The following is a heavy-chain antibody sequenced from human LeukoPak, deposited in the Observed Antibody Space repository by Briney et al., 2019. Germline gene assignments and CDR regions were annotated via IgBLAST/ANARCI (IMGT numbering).Heavy chain of an antibody. J-gene: IGHJ4*02. CDR3: AREEPIVATIGGH. V-gene: IGHV1-46*01. CDR2: INPSGGST. CDR1: GYTFTSYY. D-gene: IGHD5-12*01. Sequence: ASVKVSCKASGYTFTSYYMHWVRQAPGQGLEWMGIINPSGGSTSYTQKFQGRVTMTRDTSTSTVYMELSSLRSEDTAVYYCAREEPIVATIGGHWGQGTLVTVSS.